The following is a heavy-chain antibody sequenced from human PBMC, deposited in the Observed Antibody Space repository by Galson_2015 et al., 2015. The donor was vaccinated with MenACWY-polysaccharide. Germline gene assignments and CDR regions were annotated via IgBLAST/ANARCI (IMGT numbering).Heavy chain of an antibody. Sequence: SLRLCCAASGFPFDDYAMHWVRQAPGTGLEWVSRISWNGVHNGSGDSVKGRFTISRDNAKNALFLEMNSLRAGDTALYYCAKSVTYGSGSYNRYHGMDVWGQGTTVTVSS. CDR1: GFPFDDYA. D-gene: IGHD3-10*01. J-gene: IGHJ6*02. CDR2: ISWNGVHN. V-gene: IGHV3-9*01. CDR3: AKSVTYGSGSYNRYHGMDV.